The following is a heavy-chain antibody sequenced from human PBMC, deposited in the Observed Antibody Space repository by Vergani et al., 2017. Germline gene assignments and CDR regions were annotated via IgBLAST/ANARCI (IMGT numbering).Heavy chain of an antibody. CDR3: ARQRGSGWDYYFDY. Sequence: QLQLQESGPGLVKPSETLSLTCTVSGGSISSSSYYWGWIRQPPGKGLEWIGSIYYSGSTYYNPSLKSRVTISVDTSKNQFSLKLSSVTAADTAVYYCARQRGSGWDYYFDYWGQGTLVTVSS. J-gene: IGHJ4*02. D-gene: IGHD6-25*01. CDR1: GGSISSSSYY. CDR2: IYYSGST. V-gene: IGHV4-39*01.